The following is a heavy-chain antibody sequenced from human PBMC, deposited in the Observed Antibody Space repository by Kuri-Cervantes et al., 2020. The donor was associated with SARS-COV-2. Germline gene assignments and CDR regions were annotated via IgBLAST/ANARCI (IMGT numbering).Heavy chain of an antibody. V-gene: IGHV3-49*03. CDR1: AFTFDDYA. D-gene: IGHD3/OR15-3a*01. CDR2: IRSKAYGETT. J-gene: IGHJ4*02. CDR3: SRNFWAGYWPFDY. Sequence: GGPLRLSCTTSAFTFDDYALAWFRQAPGKGLEWVGFIRSKAYGETTEYAASVKGRFSISRDDSESIAYLQMNSLKTEDTAVYYCSRNFWAGYWPFDYWGQGTLVTVSS.